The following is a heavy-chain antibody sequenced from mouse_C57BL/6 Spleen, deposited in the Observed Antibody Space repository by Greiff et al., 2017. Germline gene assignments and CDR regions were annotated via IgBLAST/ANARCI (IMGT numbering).Heavy chain of an antibody. CDR3: ARWLLPRYWYFDV. Sequence: VQLQQSGAELARPGASVKLSCKASGYTFTSYGISWVKQRTGQGLEWIGEIYPRSGNTYYNEKFKGKATLTADKSSSTAYMELRSLTSEDSAVYFCARWLLPRYWYFDVWGTGTTVTVSS. V-gene: IGHV1-81*01. J-gene: IGHJ1*03. CDR1: GYTFTSYG. CDR2: IYPRSGNT. D-gene: IGHD2-3*01.